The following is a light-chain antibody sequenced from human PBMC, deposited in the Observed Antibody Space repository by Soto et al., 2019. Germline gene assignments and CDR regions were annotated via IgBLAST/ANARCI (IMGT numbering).Light chain of an antibody. V-gene: IGKV4-1*01. CDR1: LSFLYSSNNKNY. CDR3: XQYYSAWT. J-gene: IGKJ1*01. CDR2: SAS. Sequence: DIVMTQSPDSLAMSLGERATINCKSSLSFLYSSNNKNYLAWYQQKPGQPPKXLIYSASTRESGVPDRFSGSGSGTDFTLTIRSLQAEDVAVYYCXQYYSAWTFGQGTKVDIK.